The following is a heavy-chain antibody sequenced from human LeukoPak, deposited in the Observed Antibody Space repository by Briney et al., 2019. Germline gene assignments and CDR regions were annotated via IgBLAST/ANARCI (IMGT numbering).Heavy chain of an antibody. CDR1: GFTFSSYW. CDR3: ASIVRATTGLDC. CDR2: INSGGSST. Sequence: PGGSLRLSCAVSGFTFSSYWMHWVRQAPGKGLVWVSRINSGGSSTSYADSVKGRFTISRDNAKNTLYLQMNSLRVEDTAVYYCASIVRATTGLDCWGQGTLVTVPS. V-gene: IGHV3-74*01. D-gene: IGHD1-26*01. J-gene: IGHJ4*02.